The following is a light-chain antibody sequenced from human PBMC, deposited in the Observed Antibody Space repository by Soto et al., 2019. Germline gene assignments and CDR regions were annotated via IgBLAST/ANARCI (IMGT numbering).Light chain of an antibody. J-gene: IGLJ1*01. CDR2: RNN. CDR1: SSDIGSNA. V-gene: IGLV1-47*01. CDR3: AAWNDGLSGFV. Sequence: QPVLTQPPSTSRTPGQRVTISCSGSSSDIGSNAVYWYQQLPGTAPKLLIYRNNQRPSGVPDRFSGTKSGTSASLAISGLRSEDEADYYCAAWNDGLSGFVFGTGTQLTVL.